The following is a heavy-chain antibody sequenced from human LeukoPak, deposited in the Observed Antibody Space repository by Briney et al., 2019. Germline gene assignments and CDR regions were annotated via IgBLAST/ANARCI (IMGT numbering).Heavy chain of an antibody. CDR3: AKGYSSGWYRGTDYFDY. V-gene: IGHV3-30*18. Sequence: GGSLRLSCAASGFTFSSYGMHWVRQAPGKGLEWVAVISYDGSNKYYADSVKGRFTISRDNSKDTLYLQMNSLRAEDTAVYYCAKGYSSGWYRGTDYFDYWGQGTLVTVSS. D-gene: IGHD6-19*01. CDR2: ISYDGSNK. J-gene: IGHJ4*02. CDR1: GFTFSSYG.